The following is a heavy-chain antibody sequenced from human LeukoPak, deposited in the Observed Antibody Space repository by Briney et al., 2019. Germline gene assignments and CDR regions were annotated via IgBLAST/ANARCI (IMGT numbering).Heavy chain of an antibody. CDR3: ARGDGDYDY. CDR1: GGSISSGSYY. J-gene: IGHJ4*02. D-gene: IGHD4-17*01. CDR2: IYYSGST. V-gene: IGHV4-61*01. Sequence: SETLSLTWTVSGGSISSGSYYWSWIRQPPGKGLEWIGYIYYSGSTNYNPSLKSRVTISVDTSKNQFSLKLSSVTAADTAVYYCARGDGDYDYWGQGTLVTVSS.